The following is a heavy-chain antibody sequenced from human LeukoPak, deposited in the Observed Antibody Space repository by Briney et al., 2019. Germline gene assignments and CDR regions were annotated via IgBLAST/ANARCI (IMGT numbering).Heavy chain of an antibody. CDR1: GASIRSGSHY. D-gene: IGHD3-22*01. Sequence: SETLSLTCAVPGASIRSGSHYWAWIRQPPGKGLEWIGSIYYSGSTYYNPSLENRVTISIDTSKNHFSLKLSSLSAADTSVYYCAKRDDSGGNLVDLWGQGTLVTVS. CDR3: AKRDDSGGNLVDL. CDR2: IYYSGST. J-gene: IGHJ4*02. V-gene: IGHV4-39*02.